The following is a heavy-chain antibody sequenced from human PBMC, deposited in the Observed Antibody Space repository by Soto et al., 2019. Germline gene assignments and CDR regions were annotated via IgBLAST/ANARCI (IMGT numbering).Heavy chain of an antibody. CDR2: INQDGSEK. CDR3: SGGVGDAF. CDR1: ESTVSRDW. Sequence: EVHLVESGGGLVQTGGSLRLSCAIFESTVSRDWMNWVRQAPGKGLEWVAHINQDGSEKYYVDSVKGRFTISRDNAKKSLYLQMNSLRPADTDMYDCSGGVGDAFWGQGTLVTVSS. V-gene: IGHV3-7*04. J-gene: IGHJ4*02. D-gene: IGHD1-26*01.